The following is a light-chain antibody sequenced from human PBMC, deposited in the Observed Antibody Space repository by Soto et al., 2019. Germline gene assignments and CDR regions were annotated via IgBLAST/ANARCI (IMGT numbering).Light chain of an antibody. Sequence: DIPVTQSPSSLSASPGDRITITCRASHDIRKFLAWYQQKPGKVPHLLIYAASTLRPGVPSRFSGNASGTDFTLTIASLQPEDVATYYCQKYDRAPAAFGQGTKVDIK. CDR1: HDIRKF. J-gene: IGKJ1*01. CDR2: AAS. V-gene: IGKV1-27*01. CDR3: QKYDRAPAA.